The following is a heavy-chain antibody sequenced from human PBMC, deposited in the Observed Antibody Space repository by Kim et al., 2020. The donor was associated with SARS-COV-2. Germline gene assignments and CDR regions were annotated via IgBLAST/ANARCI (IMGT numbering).Heavy chain of an antibody. CDR1: GYTFTSYY. Sequence: ASVKVSCKASGYTFTSYYMHWVRQAPGQGLEWMGIINPSGGSTSYAQKFQGRVTMTRDTSTSTVYMELSSLRSEDTAVYYCARQHFDLVRDYYYYYGMDVWGQGTTVTVSS. D-gene: IGHD3-3*02. J-gene: IGHJ6*02. V-gene: IGHV1-46*01. CDR3: ARQHFDLVRDYYYYYGMDV. CDR2: INPSGGST.